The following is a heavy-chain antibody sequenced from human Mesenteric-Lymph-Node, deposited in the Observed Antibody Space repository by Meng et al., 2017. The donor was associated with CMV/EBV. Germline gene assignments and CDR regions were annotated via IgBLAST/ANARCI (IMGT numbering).Heavy chain of an antibody. CDR2: INPHNGDT. J-gene: IGHJ4*02. Sequence: SCKTSGYTFPDYYLHWGRQAPGQGLEWMGRINPHNGDTYSAVKFQGRVTMTRDTSISTAYMYLSGLISDDTAIYYCARDCSTTSCHDYWGQGTLVTVSS. V-gene: IGHV1-2*06. D-gene: IGHD2-2*01. CDR1: GYTFPDYY. CDR3: ARDCSTTSCHDY.